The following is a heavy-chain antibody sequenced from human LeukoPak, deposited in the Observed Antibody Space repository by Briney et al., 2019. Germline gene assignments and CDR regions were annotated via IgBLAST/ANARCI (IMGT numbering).Heavy chain of an antibody. J-gene: IGHJ4*02. CDR1: GFTFSSYW. V-gene: IGHV3-7*01. Sequence: GSLRLSCAASGFTFSSYWMSWVRQAPGKGLEWVANIKQDGSEKYYVDSVKGRFTTSRDNSQNTVSLEMNSLRVEDTGVYYCAKDRGDGYNWENYSGFDSWGQGTLVTVSS. CDR3: AKDRGDGYNWENYSGFDS. CDR2: IKQDGSEK. D-gene: IGHD5-24*01.